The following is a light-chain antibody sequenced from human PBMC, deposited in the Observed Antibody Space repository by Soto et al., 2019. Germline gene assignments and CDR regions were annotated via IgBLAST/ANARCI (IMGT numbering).Light chain of an antibody. Sequence: EIVFTQSPGTLSLSPGERATLSCRASQSVSSSYLAWYQQKPGQAPRLLIYDASSRATGFPDRFSGSGSGTDLTLTISRLEPEDFAVFYCQQYGSSPLTFGGGTKVDIK. V-gene: IGKV3-20*01. CDR2: DAS. CDR3: QQYGSSPLT. J-gene: IGKJ4*01. CDR1: QSVSSSY.